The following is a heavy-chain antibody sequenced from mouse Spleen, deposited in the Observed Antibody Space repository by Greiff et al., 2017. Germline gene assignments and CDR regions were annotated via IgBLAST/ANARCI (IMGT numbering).Heavy chain of an antibody. CDR1: GFTFSDYG. Sequence: DVMLVESGGGLVKPGGSLKLSCAASGFTFSDYGMHWVRQAPEKGLEWVAAINSNGGSTYYPDTVKDRFTISRDNAKNTLYLQMSSLRSEDTALYYCARPAYYSNYEAMDYWGQGTSVTVSS. D-gene: IGHD2-5*01. CDR3: ARPAYYSNYEAMDY. J-gene: IGHJ4*01. CDR2: INSNGGST. V-gene: IGHV5-6-2*01.